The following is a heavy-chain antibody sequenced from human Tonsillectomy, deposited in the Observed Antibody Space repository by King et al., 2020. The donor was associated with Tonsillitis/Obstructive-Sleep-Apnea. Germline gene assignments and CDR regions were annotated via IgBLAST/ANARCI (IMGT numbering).Heavy chain of an antibody. D-gene: IGHD1-26*01. CDR2: IWYDGSET. Sequence: VQLVESGGGVVQPGRSLRLSCAASGFTFSSYGMHWVRQAPGMGLEWVAVIWYDGSETYYAESVKGRFTISRDSSKHTLYLQMNGLRAEDTAVYYCARSSGSYHFDSWGQGTLVTVSS. V-gene: IGHV3-33*01. CDR3: ARSSGSYHFDS. J-gene: IGHJ4*02. CDR1: GFTFSSYG.